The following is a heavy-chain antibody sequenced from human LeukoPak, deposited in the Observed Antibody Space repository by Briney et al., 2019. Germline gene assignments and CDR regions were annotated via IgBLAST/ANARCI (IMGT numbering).Heavy chain of an antibody. J-gene: IGHJ5*02. V-gene: IGHV1-46*01. CDR1: GYTLTELS. CDR2: INPSGGST. D-gene: IGHD6-13*01. Sequence: ASVKVSCKVSGYTLTELSMHWVRQAPGQGLEWMGIINPSGGSTSYAQKFQGRVTMTRDTSTSTVYMELSSLRSEDTAVYYCAREQQLVGFDPWGQGTLVTVSS. CDR3: AREQQLVGFDP.